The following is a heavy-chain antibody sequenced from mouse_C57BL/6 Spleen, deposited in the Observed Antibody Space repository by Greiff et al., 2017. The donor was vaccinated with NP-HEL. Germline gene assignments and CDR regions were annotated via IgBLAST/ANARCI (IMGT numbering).Heavy chain of an antibody. V-gene: IGHV1-69*01. CDR3: ARWGTTVVKFYAMDY. CDR1: GYTFTSYW. D-gene: IGHD1-1*01. Sequence: QVQLQQSGAELVMPGASVKLSCKASGYTFTSYWMHWVKQRPGQGLEWIGEIDPSDSYTNYNQKFKGKSTLTVDKSSSTAYMQLSSLTSEDSAVYYCARWGTTVVKFYAMDYWGQGTSVTVSS. CDR2: IDPSDSYT. J-gene: IGHJ4*01.